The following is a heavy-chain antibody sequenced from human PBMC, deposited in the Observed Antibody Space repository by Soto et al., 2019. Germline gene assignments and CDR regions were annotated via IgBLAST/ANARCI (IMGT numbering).Heavy chain of an antibody. Sequence: QVQLVQSGAEVKKPGSSVKVSCKASGGTFSSYAISWVRQAPGQGLEWMGGVIPIFGTANYAQKFQGRVTITEDKSTSTAYMALSSLRSEDTAVYYCAIGPYYDYVWGSYRWGAFDIWGQGTMVTVSS. D-gene: IGHD3-16*02. CDR3: AIGPYYDYVWGSYRWGAFDI. V-gene: IGHV1-69*06. CDR1: GGTFSSYA. J-gene: IGHJ3*02. CDR2: VIPIFGTA.